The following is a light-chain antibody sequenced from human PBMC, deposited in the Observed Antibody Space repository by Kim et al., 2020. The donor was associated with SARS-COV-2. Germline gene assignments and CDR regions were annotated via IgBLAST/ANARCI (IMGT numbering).Light chain of an antibody. J-gene: IGKJ4*02. CDR2: GAS. CDR3: QQYYSSPTP. Sequence: EIVLTQSPGTLSLSPGESATLSCRASQSVSDTYLAWYHQKPGQAPRLVIHGASTRATGIPDRFSGTGSGTEYTLTISRLEPEDFAVYYCQQYYSSPTPFGGGTKVNIK. CDR1: QSVSDTY. V-gene: IGKV3-20*01.